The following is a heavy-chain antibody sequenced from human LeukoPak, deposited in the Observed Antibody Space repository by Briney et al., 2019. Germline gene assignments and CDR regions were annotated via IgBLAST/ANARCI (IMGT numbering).Heavy chain of an antibody. CDR3: AKGTGRYWTFFDY. Sequence: GRSLRLSCAASGFSFDDYAMHWVRQAPGKGLGWVSGISWNSGSIDYVGSVKGRFTISRDNAKNSLYLQMTSLRPEDTAYYYCAKGTGRYWTFFDYWGQGILVTVSS. CDR2: ISWNSGSI. J-gene: IGHJ4*02. V-gene: IGHV3-9*01. CDR1: GFSFDDYA. D-gene: IGHD1-1*01.